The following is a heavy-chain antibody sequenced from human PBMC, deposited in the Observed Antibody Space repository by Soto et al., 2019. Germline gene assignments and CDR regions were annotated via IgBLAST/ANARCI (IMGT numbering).Heavy chain of an antibody. CDR1: GFTFNNYA. D-gene: IGHD2-8*01. J-gene: IGHJ6*02. CDR2: ISRSGGST. Sequence: EVQLLESGGGSVQPGGSLRLSCAASGFTFNNYAMNWVRQAPGKGLEWVSGISRSGGSTYYADSVTGRVTIPRASSNTTLYLLRHILRAEDTALYFCARVVLKGAYYYYGIDVWGQGATVTVSS. V-gene: IGHV3-23*01. CDR3: ARVVLKGAYYYYGIDV.